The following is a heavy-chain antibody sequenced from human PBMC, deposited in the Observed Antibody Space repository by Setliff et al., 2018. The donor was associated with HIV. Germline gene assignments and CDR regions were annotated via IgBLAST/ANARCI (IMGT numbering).Heavy chain of an antibody. D-gene: IGHD6-6*01. J-gene: IGHJ4*02. CDR2: ISDYNGDI. CDR3: ARGAARGNSFDY. CDR1: GYTLTQYG. V-gene: IGHV1-18*01. Sequence: ASVKVSCKASGYTLTQYGFSWVRQAPGQGLEWMGWISDYNGDINYAQKFQGRVTVTTDTSTGTAYMEVRSLRSDDTAVYYCARGAARGNSFDYWGQGTLVTVSS.